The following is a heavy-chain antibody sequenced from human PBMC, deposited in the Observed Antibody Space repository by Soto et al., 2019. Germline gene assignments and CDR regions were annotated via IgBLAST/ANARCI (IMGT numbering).Heavy chain of an antibody. CDR1: GFTFSNAW. V-gene: IGHV3-15*07. J-gene: IGHJ4*02. CDR3: TTDPIISAAGLRFDY. Sequence: GGSLRLSCAASGFTFSNAWMNWVRQAPGKGLEWVGRIKSKTDGGTTDYAAPVKGRFTISRDDSKNTLYLQMNSLKTEDTAVYYCTTDPIISAAGLRFDYWGQGTLVTVSS. CDR2: IKSKTDGGTT. D-gene: IGHD6-13*01.